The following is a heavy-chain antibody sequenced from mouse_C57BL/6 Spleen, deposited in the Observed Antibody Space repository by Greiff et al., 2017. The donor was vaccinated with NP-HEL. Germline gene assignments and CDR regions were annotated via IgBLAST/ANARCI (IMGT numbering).Heavy chain of an antibody. D-gene: IGHD2-2*01. CDR2: IYPRSGNT. CDR3: GRLPPGYAMDY. V-gene: IGHV1-81*01. CDR1: GYTFTSYG. J-gene: IGHJ4*01. Sequence: QVHVKQSGAELARPGASVKLSCKASGYTFTSYGISWVKQRTGQGLEWIGEIYPRSGNTYYNEKFKGKATLTADKSSSTAYMELRSLTSEDSAVYFCGRLPPGYAMDYWGQGTSVTVSS.